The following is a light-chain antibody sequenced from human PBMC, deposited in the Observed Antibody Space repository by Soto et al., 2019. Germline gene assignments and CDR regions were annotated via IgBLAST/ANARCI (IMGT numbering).Light chain of an antibody. CDR2: DEF. CDR3: QQRSNWPLT. CDR1: QSVGSS. J-gene: IGKJ5*01. Sequence: EIVLTQSPATLSLSPGERATLSCRASQSVGSSLAWCQQRPGQAPRILIYDEFIRATGIPARLSGSESGTDLTLTISSLEPEDFAVYYCQQRSNWPLTFGQGTRLEIK. V-gene: IGKV3-11*01.